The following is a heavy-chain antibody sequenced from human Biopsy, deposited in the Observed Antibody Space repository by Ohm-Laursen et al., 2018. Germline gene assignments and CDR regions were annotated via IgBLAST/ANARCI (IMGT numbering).Heavy chain of an antibody. CDR1: GFIFTSYG. V-gene: IGHV3-33*01. Sequence: SLRLSCTASGFIFTSYGMHWVRQAPGKGLEWVALIWYDGSDQYYADSVKGRFTISRDNSKNTVYLQMNSLRAEDTAVYYCARDRREHYQFDHWGQGTRVTVSS. CDR2: IWYDGSDQ. CDR3: ARDRREHYQFDH. J-gene: IGHJ4*02. D-gene: IGHD1-26*01.